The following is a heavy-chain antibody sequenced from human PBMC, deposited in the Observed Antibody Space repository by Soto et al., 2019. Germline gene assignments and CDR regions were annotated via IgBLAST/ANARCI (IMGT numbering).Heavy chain of an antibody. CDR2: ISSSSSYI. D-gene: IGHD6-13*01. CDR1: GFTFSSYS. CDR3: ATATGYSSSWHRGGDAFDI. Sequence: GGALRLSCAASGFTFSSYSMNWVRQAPGNGLEWVSSISSSSSYIYYADSVKGRFTISRDNAKNSLYLQMNSLRAEDTAVYYCATATGYSSSWHRGGDAFDIWGQGTMVTVSS. V-gene: IGHV3-21*01. J-gene: IGHJ3*02.